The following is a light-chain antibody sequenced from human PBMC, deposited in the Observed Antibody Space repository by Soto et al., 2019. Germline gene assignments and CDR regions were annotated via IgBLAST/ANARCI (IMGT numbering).Light chain of an antibody. CDR3: QQYGSSPGT. CDR2: GAS. J-gene: IGKJ1*01. CDR1: QSVSSSY. Sequence: EIVLTQSPGTLSLSPGERATLSCRASQSVSSSYLAWYQQRPGQAPRLLIYGASSRATGIPDRFSGSGSGTDFTLTSSRLEPEDFALYYCQQYGSSPGTFGQGTKVDI. V-gene: IGKV3-20*01.